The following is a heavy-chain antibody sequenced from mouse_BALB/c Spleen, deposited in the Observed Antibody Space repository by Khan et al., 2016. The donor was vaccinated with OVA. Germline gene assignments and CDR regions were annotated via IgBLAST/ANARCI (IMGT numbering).Heavy chain of an antibody. CDR3: ARTYDYHYAMDY. CDR2: IYPGSGST. V-gene: IGHV1-77*01. CDR1: GYTFTDYV. Sequence: QLVQSGPELVKPGASVKMSCKASGYTFTDYVISWVKQRTGQGLEWIGEIYPGSGSTYYNEKFKGKATLTADKSSNTAYMQLSSLTSEDSAVYFCARTYDYHYAMDYWGQGTSVTVSS. J-gene: IGHJ4*01. D-gene: IGHD2-4*01.